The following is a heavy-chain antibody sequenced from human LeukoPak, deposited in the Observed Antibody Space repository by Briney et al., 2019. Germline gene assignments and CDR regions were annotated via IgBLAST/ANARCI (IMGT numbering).Heavy chain of an antibody. D-gene: IGHD3-10*01. Sequence: SETLSLTCTVSGGSISSGDYYWSWIRQPPGKGLEWIGYIYYSGSTYYNPSLKSRVTISVDTSKNQFSLKLSSVTAADTAVYYCARYYYGSGSFYYFDYWDQGTLVTVSS. CDR3: ARYYYGSGSFYYFDY. J-gene: IGHJ4*02. CDR1: GGSISSGDYY. V-gene: IGHV4-30-4*08. CDR2: IYYSGST.